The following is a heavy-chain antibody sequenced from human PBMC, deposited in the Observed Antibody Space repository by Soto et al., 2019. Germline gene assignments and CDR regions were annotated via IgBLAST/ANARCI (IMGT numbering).Heavy chain of an antibody. J-gene: IGHJ4*02. Sequence: SETLSLTCTVSGGSISSYYWSWIRQPPGKGLEWIGYIYYSGSTNYNPSLKSRVTISVDTSKNQFSLKLSSVTAADTAVYYCARGVGEWLVRGFDYWGQGTLVTVSS. CDR3: ARGVGEWLVRGFDY. D-gene: IGHD6-19*01. CDR1: GGSISSYY. V-gene: IGHV4-59*01. CDR2: IYYSGST.